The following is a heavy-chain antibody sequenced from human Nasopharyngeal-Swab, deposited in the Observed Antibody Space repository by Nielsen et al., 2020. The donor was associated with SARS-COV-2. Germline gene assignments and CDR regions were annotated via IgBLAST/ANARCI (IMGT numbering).Heavy chain of an antibody. J-gene: IGHJ6*03. CDR1: GFTFDDYA. D-gene: IGHD5-18*01. CDR2: ISWNSGSI. CDR3: AKLPIAMDETYMDV. V-gene: IGHV3-9*01. Sequence: SLKISCAASGFTFDDYAMHWVRQAPGKGLEWVSGISWNSGSIGYADSVKGRFTISRDNAKNSLYLQMNSLRAEDTALYYCAKLPIAMDETYMDVWGKGTTVTVSS.